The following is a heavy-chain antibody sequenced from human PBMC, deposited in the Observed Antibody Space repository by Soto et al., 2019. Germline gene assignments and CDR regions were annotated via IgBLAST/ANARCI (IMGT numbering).Heavy chain of an antibody. V-gene: IGHV3-23*01. CDR1: GFTFSSYA. CDR2: ISGSGGST. J-gene: IGHJ4*02. CDR3: AKDGGSYRYFDY. Sequence: QSWGSLRFSCAASGFTFSSYAMSWVRQAPGKGLEWVSAISGSGGSTYDADSVKGRFTISRDNSNKTLYLQMNSLRAEDTAVYYCAKDGGSYRYFDYWGQGTLVTVSS. D-gene: IGHD1-26*01.